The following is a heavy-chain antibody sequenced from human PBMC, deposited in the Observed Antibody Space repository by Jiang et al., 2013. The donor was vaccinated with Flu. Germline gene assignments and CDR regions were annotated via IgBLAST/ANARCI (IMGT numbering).Heavy chain of an antibody. CDR2: ISYDGSNK. Sequence: EWVAVISYDGSNKYYADSVKGRFTISRDNSKNTLYLQMNSLRAEDTAVYYCARDKSITMIVVADYYFDYWGQGTLVTVSS. CDR3: ARDKSITMIVVADYYFDY. J-gene: IGHJ4*02. V-gene: IGHV3-30-3*01. D-gene: IGHD3-22*01.